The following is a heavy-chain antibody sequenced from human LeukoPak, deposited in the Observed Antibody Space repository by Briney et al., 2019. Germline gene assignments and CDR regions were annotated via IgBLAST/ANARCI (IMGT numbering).Heavy chain of an antibody. CDR2: IYHSGST. D-gene: IGHD3-22*01. CDR1: RYSINSGYY. J-gene: IGHJ3*02. Sequence: KASETLSLTCVVSRYSINSGYYWGWTRQPPGKGLEWFWSIYHSGSTLHNPSLKSRVTISVDTSKNQFSLKLTSVTAADTAVYYCARVNNYYGTSAYYYEGAFDIWGQGTMVTVSS. V-gene: IGHV4-38-2*01. CDR3: ARVNNYYGTSAYYYEGAFDI.